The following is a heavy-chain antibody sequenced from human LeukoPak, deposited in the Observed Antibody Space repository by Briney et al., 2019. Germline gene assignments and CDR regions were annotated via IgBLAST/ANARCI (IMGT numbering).Heavy chain of an antibody. J-gene: IGHJ4*02. CDR3: ARGSPGPTGYYFDY. V-gene: IGHV3-13*01. CDR2: IGTAGDT. Sequence: PGGSLRLSCAASGFTFSSYDMHWVRQATGKSLEWVSAIGTAGDTYYPGSVKGRFTISRENAKNSLYLQMNSLRAGDTAVYYCARGSPGPTGYYFDYWGQGTLVTVSS. CDR1: GFTFSSYD.